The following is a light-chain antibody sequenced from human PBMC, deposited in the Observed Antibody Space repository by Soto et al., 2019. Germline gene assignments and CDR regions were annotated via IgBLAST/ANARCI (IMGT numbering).Light chain of an antibody. CDR3: CSSGGSPTYV. J-gene: IGLJ1*01. CDR1: NGDVARYDY. CDR2: DVS. Sequence: QSVLTQPPSVSGSPGQSVTISCLGTNGDVARYDYVSWYQHYPGKAPKLIIYDVSSRPSGVSNRFSGSKSGNTASLTISGLKVEDEADYYCCSSGGSPTYVFGTGTKVTVL. V-gene: IGLV2-23*02.